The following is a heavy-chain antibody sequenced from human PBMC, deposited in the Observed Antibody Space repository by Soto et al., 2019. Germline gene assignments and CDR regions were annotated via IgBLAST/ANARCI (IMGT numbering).Heavy chain of an antibody. CDR3: AKGGVWSGYYGPACGMDV. CDR1: GFTVSSNY. D-gene: IGHD3-3*01. V-gene: IGHV3-53*05. J-gene: IGHJ6*02. Sequence: PGGSLRLSCAASGFTVSSNYMTWVRQAPGKGLEWVSVIYSGGSTYYADSVKGRFSISRDNSKNTLYLQMNSLRAEDTAVYYCAKGGVWSGYYGPACGMDVWGQGTTATVSS. CDR2: IYSGGST.